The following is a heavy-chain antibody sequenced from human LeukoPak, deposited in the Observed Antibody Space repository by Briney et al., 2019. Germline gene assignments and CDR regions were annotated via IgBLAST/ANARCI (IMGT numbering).Heavy chain of an antibody. D-gene: IGHD5-12*01. CDR1: GFTFSSYS. CDR2: MTASSVTF. CDR3: ARSLSGYDPLSAF. J-gene: IGHJ4*02. V-gene: IGHV3-48*04. Sequence: GGSLRISCEVSGFTFSSYSMTWVRQVPGRGLEWIAYMTASSVTFYYADSVRGRFTISRDNARNSLFLQMNSLTVEDTAVYYCARSLSGYDPLSAFWGQGTLVTVSS.